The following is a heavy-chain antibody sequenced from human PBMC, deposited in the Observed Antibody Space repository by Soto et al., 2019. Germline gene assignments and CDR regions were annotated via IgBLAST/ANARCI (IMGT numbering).Heavy chain of an antibody. Sequence: QVQLQESGPGLVKPSQTLSLTCTVSGGSISSGGYYWSWIRQHPGKGLEWIGYIYYSGSTYYNPSLESRVTISVDTSKNQFSLKLSSVTAADTAVYYCARGREDIVVVPAAQRVGYYYYYMDVWGKGTTVTVSS. J-gene: IGHJ6*03. CDR1: GGSISSGGYY. CDR2: IYYSGST. CDR3: ARGREDIVVVPAAQRVGYYYYYMDV. D-gene: IGHD2-2*01. V-gene: IGHV4-31*03.